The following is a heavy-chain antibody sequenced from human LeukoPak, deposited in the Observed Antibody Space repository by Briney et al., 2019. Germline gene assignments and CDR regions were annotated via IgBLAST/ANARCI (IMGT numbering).Heavy chain of an antibody. Sequence: ASVKXSCKASGYTFTSYGISWVRQAPGQGLEWMGWISAYYGNTNYAQKLQGRVTLTTDTSTSTAYMELRSLTSDDTAVYFCARADDISPRYCYGMDVWGPGTTVSVSS. CDR3: ARADDISPRYCYGMDV. J-gene: IGHJ6*02. CDR2: ISAYYGNT. D-gene: IGHD3-9*01. CDR1: GYTFTSYG. V-gene: IGHV1-18*01.